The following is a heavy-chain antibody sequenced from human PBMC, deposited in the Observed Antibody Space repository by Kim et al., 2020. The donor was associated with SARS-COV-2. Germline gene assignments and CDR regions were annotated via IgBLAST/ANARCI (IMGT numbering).Heavy chain of an antibody. CDR1: GYTFPSYG. Sequence: ASVKVCKASGYTFPSYGISWVRQAPGQGLEWMGWISAYNGNTNYAQKLQGRVTMTTDTSTSTAYMELRSLRSDDTAVYYCARCFRPKTNRPVTNLDYWGQGTLVPGSS. V-gene: IGHV1-18*04. D-gene: IGHD4-17*01. J-gene: IGHJ4*02. CDR3: ARCFRPKTNRPVTNLDY. CDR2: ISAYNGNT.